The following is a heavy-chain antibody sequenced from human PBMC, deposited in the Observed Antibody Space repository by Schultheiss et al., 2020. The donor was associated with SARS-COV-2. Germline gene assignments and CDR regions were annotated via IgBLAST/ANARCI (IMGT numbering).Heavy chain of an antibody. CDR3: ARDSASSGNSAFDI. Sequence: GGSLRLSCAASGFTFSSYPMHWVRQAPGKGLEWVTTISHDGSNKYYADSVKGRFTISRDNSKNTLYVRVNSLRVEDTAVYYCARDSASSGNSAFDIWGQGTMVTVSS. CDR2: ISHDGSNK. J-gene: IGHJ3*02. CDR1: GFTFSSYP. V-gene: IGHV3-30*04. D-gene: IGHD4-23*01.